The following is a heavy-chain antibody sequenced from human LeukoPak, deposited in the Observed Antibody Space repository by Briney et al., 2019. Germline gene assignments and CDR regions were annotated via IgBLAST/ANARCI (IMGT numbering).Heavy chain of an antibody. CDR1: GFTFSSFP. D-gene: IGHD3-22*01. CDR3: AKVALPFYDSSGYPGNWFDP. J-gene: IGHJ5*02. Sequence: GGSLRLSCAASGFTFSSFPMHWVRQAPGKGLEWVAVISYDGTTKYYADSVKGRFTISRDNAKNSLYLQMNSLRAEDTALYYCAKVALPFYDSSGYPGNWFDPWGQGTLVTVSS. V-gene: IGHV3-30-3*01. CDR2: ISYDGTTK.